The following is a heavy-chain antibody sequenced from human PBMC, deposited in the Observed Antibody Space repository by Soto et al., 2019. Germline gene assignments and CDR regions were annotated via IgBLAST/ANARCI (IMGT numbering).Heavy chain of an antibody. CDR2: INPNSGGT. V-gene: IGHV1-2*04. D-gene: IGHD3-10*01. Sequence: GASVKVSCKASGYTFTGYYMHWVRQAPGQGLEWMGWINPNSGGTNYAQKFQGWVTMTRDTSISTAYMELSRLRSDDTAVYYCARDGSRFTMVRGVIHYYYYYGMDVWGQGTTVTVSS. J-gene: IGHJ6*02. CDR1: GYTFTGYY. CDR3: ARDGSRFTMVRGVIHYYYYYGMDV.